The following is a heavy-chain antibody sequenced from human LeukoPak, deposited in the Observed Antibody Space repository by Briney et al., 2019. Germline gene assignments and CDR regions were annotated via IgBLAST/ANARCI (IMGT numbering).Heavy chain of an antibody. Sequence: GGSLRLSCAASRFTFSTYAMSWVRQAPGKGLEWVSGISWNSGSIGYADSVKGRFTISRDNAKNSLYLQMNSLRAEDTALYYCARAIGVTCISTSCYSFDYWGQGTLVTVSS. J-gene: IGHJ4*02. CDR2: ISWNSGSI. CDR3: ARAIGVTCISTSCYSFDY. V-gene: IGHV3-9*01. D-gene: IGHD2-2*02. CDR1: RFTFSTYA.